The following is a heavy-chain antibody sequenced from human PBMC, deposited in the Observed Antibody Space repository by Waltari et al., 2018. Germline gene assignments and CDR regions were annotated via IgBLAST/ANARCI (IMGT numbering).Heavy chain of an antibody. CDR2: IKEDGSEK. Sequence: EVQLVESGGNLAQPGGSLRLSCAASGFTFSSYWMSWVDQAPGKGLEWVANIKEDGSEKYYVDSVKGRFTMSRDNAKNSLYLQMNSLRAEDTAVYYCARDIWVTVNNYYGMDVWGQGTTVTVSS. V-gene: IGHV3-7*01. CDR3: ARDIWVTVNNYYGMDV. J-gene: IGHJ6*02. CDR1: GFTFSSYW. D-gene: IGHD4-4*01.